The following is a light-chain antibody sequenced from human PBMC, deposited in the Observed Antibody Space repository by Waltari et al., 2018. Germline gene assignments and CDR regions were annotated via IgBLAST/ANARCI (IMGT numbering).Light chain of an antibody. CDR1: QSVLYSSDNKNY. Sequence: DIVMTQSPDSLAVSLGERATINCKSSQSVLYSSDNKNYLAWYQRKPGQPPNRLIYWASSRESGVPDRFSGSGSGTDFTRTISSLQAEDGAVYYCQQYYTTPVTFGQVTKVEVK. J-gene: IGKJ1*01. CDR2: WAS. V-gene: IGKV4-1*01. CDR3: QQYYTTPVT.